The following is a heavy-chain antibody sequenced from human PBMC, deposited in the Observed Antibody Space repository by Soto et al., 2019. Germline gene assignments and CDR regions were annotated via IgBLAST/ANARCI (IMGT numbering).Heavy chain of an antibody. CDR3: ARRFLEWSNWFDP. D-gene: IGHD3-3*01. CDR2: IYYSGST. CDR1: GGSISSGGYY. Sequence: PSETLSLTCTVSGGSISSGGYYWSWIRQHPGKGLEWIGYIYYSGSTYYNPSLKSRVTISVDTSKNQFSLKLSSVTAADTAVYYCARRFLEWSNWFDPWGQGTLVTSPQ. V-gene: IGHV4-31*03. J-gene: IGHJ5*02.